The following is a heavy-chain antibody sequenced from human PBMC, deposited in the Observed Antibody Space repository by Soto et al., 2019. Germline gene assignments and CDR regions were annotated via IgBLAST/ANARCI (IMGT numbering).Heavy chain of an antibody. J-gene: IGHJ4*02. Sequence: SLXLCCAASGFTFSSYGMHCVRQAPGKGLEWVAVISYDGSNKYYADSVKGRFTIPRDNSKKTLYLQMNSLRAEDTAVYYCAKDYYDSSGYCDYWGKGTLVTVS. V-gene: IGHV3-30*18. D-gene: IGHD3-22*01. CDR2: ISYDGSNK. CDR3: AKDYYDSSGYCDY. CDR1: GFTFSSYG.